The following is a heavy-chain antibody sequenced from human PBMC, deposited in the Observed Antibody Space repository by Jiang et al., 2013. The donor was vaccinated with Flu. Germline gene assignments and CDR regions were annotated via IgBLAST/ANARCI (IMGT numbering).Heavy chain of an antibody. D-gene: IGHD2/OR15-2a*01. CDR3: ANGISIQGAFDI. CDR2: ISGSGGST. Sequence: VQLLESGGGLVQPGGSLRLSCAASGFTFSSYAMSWVRQAPGKGLEWVSAISGSGGSTYYADSVKGRFTISRDNSKNTLYLQMNSLRAEDTAVYYCANGISIQGAFDIWGQGTMVTVSS. CDR1: GFTFSSYA. V-gene: IGHV3-23*01. J-gene: IGHJ3*02.